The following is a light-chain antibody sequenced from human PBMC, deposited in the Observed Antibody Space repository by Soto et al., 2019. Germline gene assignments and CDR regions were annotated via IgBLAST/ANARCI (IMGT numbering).Light chain of an antibody. V-gene: IGKV3-11*01. CDR2: DAS. CDR3: QQRSNWPPYT. J-gene: IGKJ2*01. CDR1: QSVSSY. Sequence: EVTLTQSPATVSLSPGERATLSCRASQSVSSYLAWYQQKPGQAPRLLIYDASNRATGIPARFSGSGSGTDFTLTISSLEPEDFAVYYCQQRSNWPPYTFGQGTKVDIK.